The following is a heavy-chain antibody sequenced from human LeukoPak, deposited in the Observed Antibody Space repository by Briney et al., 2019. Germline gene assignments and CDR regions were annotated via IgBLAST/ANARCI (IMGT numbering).Heavy chain of an antibody. D-gene: IGHD1-26*01. J-gene: IGHJ4*02. CDR3: AKHSGSYFIYYVDS. CDR2: ISRSAYNS. V-gene: IGHV3-23*01. Sequence: GASLRLSCAASGFTFSSYGMSWVRQAPGKGLEWVSTISRSAYNSYYADSVKGRFIISRDNSANTLYLQMNSLRAEDTALYYCAKHSGSYFIYYVDSWGQGTLVTVSS. CDR1: GFTFSSYG.